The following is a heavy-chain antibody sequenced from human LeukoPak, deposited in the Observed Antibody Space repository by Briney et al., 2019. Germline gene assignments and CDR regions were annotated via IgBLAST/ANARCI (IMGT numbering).Heavy chain of an antibody. Sequence: PSETLSLTCTVSGGSISSYYWSWIRQPPGKGLEWIGSIYYSGSTKYNPSLKSRATISLDTSRNQLSLKVSSVTAADTAVYYCARREEQPAPFDPWGQGTLVTVSS. CDR2: IYYSGST. V-gene: IGHV4-59*01. CDR3: ARREEQPAPFDP. J-gene: IGHJ5*02. D-gene: IGHD6-13*01. CDR1: GGSISSYY.